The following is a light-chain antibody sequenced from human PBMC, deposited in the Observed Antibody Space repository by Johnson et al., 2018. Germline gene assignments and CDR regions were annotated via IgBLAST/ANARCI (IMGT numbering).Light chain of an antibody. Sequence: QSVLTQPPSVSAAPGQKVTISCSGSSSNIGNNYVSWYQQLPGTAPKLLIYENNKRPSGIPDRFSGSKDGTSATLGITGLQTGDEADYYCGTWDSSLSAGNVFGTGTKVTFL. V-gene: IGLV1-51*02. CDR1: SSNIGNNY. CDR3: GTWDSSLSAGNV. CDR2: ENN. J-gene: IGLJ1*01.